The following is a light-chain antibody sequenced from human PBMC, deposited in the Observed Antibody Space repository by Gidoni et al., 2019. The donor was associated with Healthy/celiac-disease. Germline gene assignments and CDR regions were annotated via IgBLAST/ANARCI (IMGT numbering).Light chain of an antibody. CDR2: LGS. J-gene: IGKJ3*01. CDR1: QSLLHSNGYNY. Sequence: IVDDQSPPSRPVTPGEPASLSCRSSQSLLHSNGYNYLDWYLQKPGQSPQLLIYLGSNRASGVPDRFSGSGSGTDFTLKISRVEAEDVGVYYCMQALQTPLFTFGPGTKVDIK. CDR3: MQALQTPLFT. V-gene: IGKV2-28*01.